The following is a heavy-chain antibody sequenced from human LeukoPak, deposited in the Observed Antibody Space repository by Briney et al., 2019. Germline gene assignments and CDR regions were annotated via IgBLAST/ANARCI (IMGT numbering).Heavy chain of an antibody. V-gene: IGHV4-39*07. D-gene: IGHD3-10*01. Sequence: SETLSLSCSVSGDSITGYYWGWIRQPPGKGLEWIGNIYYTGNTYYNASLKSRVTISLDTSKNQFSLKVISITAANTAAYYYTKSDGYGLIRICGGGTMVPASS. CDR1: GDSITGYY. CDR2: IYYTGNT. CDR3: TKSDGYGLIRI. J-gene: IGHJ3*02.